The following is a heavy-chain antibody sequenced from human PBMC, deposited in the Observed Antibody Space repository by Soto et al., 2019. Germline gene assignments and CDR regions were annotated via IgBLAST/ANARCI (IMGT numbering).Heavy chain of an antibody. J-gene: IGHJ6*02. Sequence: PGGSLRLSCAASGFTFSSYGMHWVRQAPGKGLEGVAVISYDGSNKYYADSVKGRFTISRDNSKNTLYLQMNSLRAEDTAVYYCAKDQAVTTYYYYGMDVWGQGTKVTVSS. V-gene: IGHV3-30*18. CDR1: GFTFSSYG. D-gene: IGHD4-4*01. CDR3: AKDQAVTTYYYYGMDV. CDR2: ISYDGSNK.